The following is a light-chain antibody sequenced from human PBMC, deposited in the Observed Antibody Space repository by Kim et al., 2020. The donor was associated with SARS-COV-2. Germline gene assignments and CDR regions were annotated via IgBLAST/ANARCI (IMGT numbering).Light chain of an antibody. V-gene: IGKV1-5*01. CDR1: QSISSR. Sequence: AVVGGRVTITCRASQSISSRLAWYQQKPGKAPKLLIYDASSLESGVPSRFSGSGSGTEFTLTISSLQPDDFATYYCQQYNSYIFTFGPGTKVDIK. J-gene: IGKJ3*01. CDR3: QQYNSYIFT. CDR2: DAS.